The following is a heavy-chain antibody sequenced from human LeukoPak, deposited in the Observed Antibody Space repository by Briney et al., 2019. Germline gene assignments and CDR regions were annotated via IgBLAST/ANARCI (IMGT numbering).Heavy chain of an antibody. CDR3: ARGNYDCCFYYGMDV. D-gene: IGHD3-3*01. V-gene: IGHV3-30-3*01. CDR1: GSTFTNYA. J-gene: IGHJ6*02. Sequence: GGSLRLSCAASGSTFTNYAMHWVRQAPGKGLEWVAPISYDESNEYYADSVKGRFTISRDNSKNTLYLQMNSLRAEDTAVYYCARGNYDCCFYYGMDVWGQGTTVTVSS. CDR2: ISYDESNE.